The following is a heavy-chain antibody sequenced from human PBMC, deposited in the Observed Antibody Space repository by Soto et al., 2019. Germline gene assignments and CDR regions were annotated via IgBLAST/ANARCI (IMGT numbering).Heavy chain of an antibody. D-gene: IGHD2-15*01. V-gene: IGHV4-39*01. CDR3: ARRAGYCTSGICYDAFDI. J-gene: IGHJ3*02. CDR2: LYYGGRT. Sequence: QLQLQESSPGLVKPSETLSLTCTVSGGSISSYSYYWDWIRQPPGKGLEWIGSLYYGGRTYYNPSLKRRVTISIDTSKNQFSLKLNSVAAADTAVYHCARRAGYCTSGICYDAFDIWGQGTVVTVSS. CDR1: GGSISSYSYY.